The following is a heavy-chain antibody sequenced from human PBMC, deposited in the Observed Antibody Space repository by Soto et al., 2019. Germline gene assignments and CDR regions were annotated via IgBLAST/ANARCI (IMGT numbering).Heavy chain of an antibody. CDR1: GFTFSSYA. J-gene: IGHJ4*02. CDR3: ARDPTHRGVGATANY. D-gene: IGHD1-26*01. CDR2: ISYDGSNK. V-gene: IGHV3-30-3*01. Sequence: QVPLVESGGGVVQPGRSLRLSCAASGFTFSSYAMHWVRQAPGKGLEWVAVISYDGSNKYYADSVKGRFTISRDNSKNTLYLQMNSLRAEDTAVYYCARDPTHRGVGATANYWGQGTLVTVSS.